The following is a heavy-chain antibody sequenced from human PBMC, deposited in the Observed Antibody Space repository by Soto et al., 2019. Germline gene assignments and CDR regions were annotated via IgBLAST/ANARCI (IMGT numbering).Heavy chain of an antibody. V-gene: IGHV4-30-4*01. CDR1: GGSISSGDYY. D-gene: IGHD3-3*01. J-gene: IGHJ6*02. Sequence: SETLSLTCTVSGGSISSGDYYWSWIRQPPGKGLEWIGYIYYSGSTYYNPSLKSRVTISVDTSKNQFSLKLSSVTAADTAVYYCARAAPTYYDFWSGQGRGGMDVWGQGTTVTVSS. CDR2: IYYSGST. CDR3: ARAAPTYYDFWSGQGRGGMDV.